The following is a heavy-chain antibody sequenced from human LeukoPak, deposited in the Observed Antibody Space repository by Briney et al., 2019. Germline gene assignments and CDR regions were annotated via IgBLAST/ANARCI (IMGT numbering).Heavy chain of an antibody. V-gene: IGHV4-4*07. CDR1: GGSISSYY. CDR2: IYTSGST. CDR3: ARGPSGYDWDY. D-gene: IGHD5-12*01. Sequence: SETLSLTCTVSGGSISSYYWSWIRQPPGKGLEWIGRIYTSGSTSYNPSLKSRVTMSVDTSKNQISLKLSSVTAADTAVYYCARGPSGYDWDYWGQGTQVTVSS. J-gene: IGHJ4*02.